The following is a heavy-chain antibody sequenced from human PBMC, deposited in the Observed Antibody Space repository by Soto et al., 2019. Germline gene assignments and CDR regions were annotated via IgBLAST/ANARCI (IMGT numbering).Heavy chain of an antibody. J-gene: IGHJ4*02. V-gene: IGHV4-39*01. CDR1: GGSISSSSYY. CDR3: ARLVHDILTGYYYFDY. D-gene: IGHD3-9*01. Sequence: SATLSLTCTVSGGSISSSSYYWGWIRQPPGKGLEWIGSIYYSGSTYYNLSLKSRVTISVDASKNQFSLKLSSVTAADTAVYYCARLVHDILTGYYYFDYWGQGTLVTVSS. CDR2: IYYSGST.